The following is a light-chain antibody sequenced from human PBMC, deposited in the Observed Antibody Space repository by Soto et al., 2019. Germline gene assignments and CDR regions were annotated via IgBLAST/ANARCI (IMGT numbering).Light chain of an antibody. CDR1: QSFNSIY. V-gene: IGKV3-15*01. CDR3: QQYDNWPIT. J-gene: IGKJ5*01. Sequence: EIVFTQSPGTLSLSPGERATLSCRASQSFNSIYLAWYQQQPGQAPRLLIYGASTRATGIPARFSGSGSGTEFTLTISSLQSEDFAVYYCQQYDNWPITFGQGTRLEIK. CDR2: GAS.